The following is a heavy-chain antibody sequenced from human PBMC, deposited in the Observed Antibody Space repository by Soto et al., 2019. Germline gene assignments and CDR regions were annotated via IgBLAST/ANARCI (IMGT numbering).Heavy chain of an antibody. Sequence: ASVKVSCKASGYTFTTYGISWVRQAPGQGLEWMGWISTLNGNTKLAQKFQARVTMTTDKSTTTAYMELSSLRSEDTAVYYCGRGQRAARPGNWFDPWGQGTLVTVSS. CDR2: ISTLNGNT. CDR3: GRGQRAARPGNWFDP. D-gene: IGHD6-6*01. V-gene: IGHV1-18*04. CDR1: GYTFTTYG. J-gene: IGHJ5*02.